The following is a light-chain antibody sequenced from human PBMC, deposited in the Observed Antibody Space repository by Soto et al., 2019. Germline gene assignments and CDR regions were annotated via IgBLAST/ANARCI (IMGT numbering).Light chain of an antibody. J-gene: IGKJ1*01. CDR1: QSILYSTNNKNY. CDR2: WAS. Sequence: DIVMTQSPDSLAVSLGERATINCKSSQSILYSTNNKNYLAWYQQRPGQPPRLLIHWASTRESGVPDRFSGSGSGTDFTLTISSLQAEDVAVYYCQKYNSAPLTFGQGTKVEIK. V-gene: IGKV4-1*01. CDR3: QKYNSAPLT.